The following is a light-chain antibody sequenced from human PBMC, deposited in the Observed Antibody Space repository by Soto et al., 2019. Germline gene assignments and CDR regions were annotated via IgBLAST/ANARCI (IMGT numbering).Light chain of an antibody. Sequence: QSVLTQPASVSGSPRQSITLSCTGTSSDVGSYNLVSWYQQHPGKAPKLMIYEVSKRPSGVSNRFSGSKSGNTASLTISGLQAEDEADYYCCSYAGSSTLPYVFGTGTKVTVL. CDR1: SSDVGSYNL. V-gene: IGLV2-23*02. J-gene: IGLJ1*01. CDR2: EVS. CDR3: CSYAGSSTLPYV.